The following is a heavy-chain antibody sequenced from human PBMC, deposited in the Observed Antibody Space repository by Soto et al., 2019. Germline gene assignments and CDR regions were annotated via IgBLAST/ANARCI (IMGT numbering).Heavy chain of an antibody. CDR3: ARGGGGYYYYGMDV. D-gene: IGHD2-15*01. CDR2: ISTTSTYT. CDR1: GFTFSRYY. V-gene: IGHV3-21*01. J-gene: IGHJ6*02. Sequence: GGSLRLSCAASGFTFSRYYMNWVRQAPGKGLEWVSSISTTSTYTHYADSLKGRFTISRDNAKKLLYLEMDSLRAEDTAVYYCARGGGGYYYYGMDVWGQGTTVTVSS.